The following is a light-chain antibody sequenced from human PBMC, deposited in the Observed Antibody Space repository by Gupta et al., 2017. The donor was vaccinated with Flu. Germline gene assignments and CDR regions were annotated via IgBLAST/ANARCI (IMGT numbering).Light chain of an antibody. V-gene: IGKV3-20*01. CDR1: QSVRSSY. Sequence: EIVLTQSPGTLSLSPGERATLSCRASQSVRSSYLAWYQQKPGQAPRLLIYGASSRATGIPDRFSGSGSGTEFTLTISRLEPEDFAVYYCQQEGSSPRTFGQGTKLEIK. CDR2: GAS. J-gene: IGKJ2*01. CDR3: QQEGSSPRT.